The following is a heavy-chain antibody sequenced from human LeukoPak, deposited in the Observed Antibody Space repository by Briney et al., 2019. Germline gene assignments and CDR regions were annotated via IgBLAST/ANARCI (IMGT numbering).Heavy chain of an antibody. CDR1: GFIVSGKY. D-gene: IGHD2-21*01. J-gene: IGHJ4*02. Sequence: GGSLRLSCAASGFIVSGKYMGWVRQAPGKGLECVSLIYAGDSTYNADSEKGRFTISRDSSKNTLYLQINGLRAEDTAVYYCASSNDWRYYFVFWGRGVLVTVSS. CDR2: IYAGDST. CDR3: ASSNDWRYYFVF. V-gene: IGHV3-66*01.